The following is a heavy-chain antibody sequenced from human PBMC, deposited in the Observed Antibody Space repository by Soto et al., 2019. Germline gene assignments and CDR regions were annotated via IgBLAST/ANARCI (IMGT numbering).Heavy chain of an antibody. J-gene: IGHJ4*02. V-gene: IGHV4-4*07. CDR3: AMTVIAPSPYLDH. D-gene: IGHD4-17*01. Sequence: SETLSLTCSVSGDSISRKYWSWLRQPAGGGLEWIGRIYTTGATNYNSPLKSRVSMSVDTSKNQFSLRLTSVTAADTAVYFCAMTVIAPSPYLDHWGQGLLVTVSS. CDR1: GDSISRKY. CDR2: IYTTGAT.